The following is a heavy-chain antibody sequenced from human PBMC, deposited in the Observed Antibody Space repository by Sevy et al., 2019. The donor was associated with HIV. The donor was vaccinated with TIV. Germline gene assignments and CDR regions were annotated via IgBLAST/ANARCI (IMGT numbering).Heavy chain of an antibody. CDR3: ARDDGYCSGGSCFPWFDP. Sequence: ASVKVSCKASGYTFTGYYMHWVRQAPGQGLEWMGWINPNSGGTNYAQKFQVRVTMTRDTSISTAYMELSRLRSDDTAVYYCARDDGYCSGGSCFPWFDPWGQGTLVTVSS. V-gene: IGHV1-2*02. CDR2: INPNSGGT. CDR1: GYTFTGYY. D-gene: IGHD2-15*01. J-gene: IGHJ5*02.